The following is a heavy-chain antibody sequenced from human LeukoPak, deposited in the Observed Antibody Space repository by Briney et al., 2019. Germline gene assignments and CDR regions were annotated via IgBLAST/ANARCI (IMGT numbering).Heavy chain of an antibody. CDR1: GGTFSSYA. CDR3: ARGSIRSNYGMDV. CDR2: IIPIFGTA. Sequence: SVNVSCKASGGTFSSYAISWVRQAPGQGLEWMGGIIPIFGTANYAQKFQGRVTITADESTSTAYMKLSSLRSEDTAVYYCARGSIRSNYGMDVWGQGTTVTVSS. J-gene: IGHJ6*02. V-gene: IGHV1-69*13.